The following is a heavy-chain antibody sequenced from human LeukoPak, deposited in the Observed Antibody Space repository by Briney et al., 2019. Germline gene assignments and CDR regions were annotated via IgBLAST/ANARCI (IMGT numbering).Heavy chain of an antibody. V-gene: IGHV4-39*01. D-gene: IGHD5-12*01. J-gene: IGHJ4*02. CDR3: ARRGYSDTWRHSPFDY. Sequence: SETLSLTCTVPGDSISSSSYYCGWIRQPPGKGLEWIGSIYYSGRTYYNPSLTSRVTISVDTSKRQFSLKLSSVTAADTAVYYCARRGYSDTWRHSPFDYWGQGTLVTVSS. CDR1: GDSISSSSYY. CDR2: IYYSGRT.